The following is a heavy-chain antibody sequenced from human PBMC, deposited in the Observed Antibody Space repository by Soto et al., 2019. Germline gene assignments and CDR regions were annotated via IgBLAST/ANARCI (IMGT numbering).Heavy chain of an antibody. V-gene: IGHV5-10-1*01. J-gene: IGHJ6*02. CDR1: GYSFSSYW. CDR3: ARDGGGRLPAYYYYYGMDV. CDR2: IDPSDSYT. D-gene: IGHD2-21*01. Sequence: GESLRISCKGSGYSFSSYWISWVRQMPGKGLEWMGRIDPSDSYTNYSPSFQGHVTISADKSISTAYLQWSSLKASDTAMYYCARDGGGRLPAYYYYYGMDVWGQGTTVTVSS.